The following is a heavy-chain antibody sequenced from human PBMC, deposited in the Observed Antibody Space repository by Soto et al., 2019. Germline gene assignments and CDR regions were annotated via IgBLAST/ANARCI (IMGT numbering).Heavy chain of an antibody. CDR3: ARGSAVDCSSDSCYPSFDY. CDR1: RFTFSDFY. V-gene: IGHV3-11*01. CDR2: ISSSGTTR. J-gene: IGHJ4*02. D-gene: IGHD2-2*01. Sequence: GGSLRLSCAASRFTFSDFYMSWIRQAPGKGLEWVAHISSSGTTRYYADSVKGRFTISRDNAKNSVYLQMNSLRAEDTAVYYCARGSAVDCSSDSCYPSFDYWGLGTLVTVSS.